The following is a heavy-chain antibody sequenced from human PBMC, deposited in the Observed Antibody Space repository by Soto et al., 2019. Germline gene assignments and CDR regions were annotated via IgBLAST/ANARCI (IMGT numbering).Heavy chain of an antibody. Sequence: EVQLLESGGGLVQPGGSLRLSCAASGFTFSSYAMNWLRQAPGKGLEWVSTISGSGGSTYYSQTSTYDADSVKARFTISRDNSKNTLYLQMNSLRAEDTAVYYFANVDGTSLPPIPVDYWGQGTLVTVSS. V-gene: IGHV3-23*01. J-gene: IGHJ4*02. D-gene: IGHD2-2*02. CDR1: GFTFSSYA. CDR2: ISGSGGST. CDR3: ANVDGTSLPPIPVDY.